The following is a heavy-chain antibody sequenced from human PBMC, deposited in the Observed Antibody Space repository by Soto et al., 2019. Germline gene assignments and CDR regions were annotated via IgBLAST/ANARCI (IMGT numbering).Heavy chain of an antibody. V-gene: IGHV3-23*01. CDR3: AKEVSLGSTVDLGY. D-gene: IGHD7-27*01. CDR1: GFTFTIFA. J-gene: IGHJ4*02. CDR2: ISGSGGST. Sequence: QTGGSVRLSCAASGFTFTIFAMSWVRQSPGKGLEWVSTISGSGGSTYYADAVKGRFTISRDNSMGTLYLQMKSLGVEDTAIYYCAKEVSLGSTVDLGYWGQGTLVTVSS.